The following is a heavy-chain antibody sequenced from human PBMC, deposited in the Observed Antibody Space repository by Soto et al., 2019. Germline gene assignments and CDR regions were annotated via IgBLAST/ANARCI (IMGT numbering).Heavy chain of an antibody. J-gene: IGHJ4*02. CDR2: ISGNSGKT. CDR1: GVGLSTYA. CDR3: ALPSCGGDRYSPFDY. V-gene: IGHV3-23*01. D-gene: IGHD2-21*02. Sequence: EVQLLESGGGFVQPGGSLRLSCTASGVGLSTYAISWVRQAPGKGLEWVSVISGNSGKTDYADSVKGRFSISRDKSENTVYLQMNRLRAEDTAVYYCALPSCGGDRYSPFDYCGQGTLVTVSS.